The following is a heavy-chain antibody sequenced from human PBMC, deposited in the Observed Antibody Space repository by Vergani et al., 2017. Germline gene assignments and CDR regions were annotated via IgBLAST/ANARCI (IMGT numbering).Heavy chain of an antibody. V-gene: IGHV4-61*02. CDR1: GGSISSGSYY. D-gene: IGHD6-13*01. Sequence: QVQLQESGPGLVKPSQTLSLTCTVSGGSISSGSYYWSWIRQPAGKGLEWIGRIYTSGSTNYNPSLKSRVTISVDTSKNQFSLKLSSVTAADTAVYYCARERDSSSSYYYYGMDVWDQGTAVVVSS. J-gene: IGHJ6*02. CDR3: ARERDSSSSYYYYGMDV. CDR2: IYTSGST.